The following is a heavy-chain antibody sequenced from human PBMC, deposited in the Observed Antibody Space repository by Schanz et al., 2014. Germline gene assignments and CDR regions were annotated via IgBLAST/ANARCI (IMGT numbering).Heavy chain of an antibody. CDR1: GFTFADYY. Sequence: QVQLLESGGCLFKPGGSLRLSCAGSGFTFADYYMTWIRQAPGKGLEWISYVSSYDTTVSYADSVKGRFTISRDNAKNSVYLQMNSLRAEDTAVYYCAKHRHYADNNGYPGIDYWGQGTLVTVS. CDR2: VSSYDTTV. J-gene: IGHJ4*02. CDR3: AKHRHYADNNGYPGIDY. V-gene: IGHV3-11*01. D-gene: IGHD3-16*01.